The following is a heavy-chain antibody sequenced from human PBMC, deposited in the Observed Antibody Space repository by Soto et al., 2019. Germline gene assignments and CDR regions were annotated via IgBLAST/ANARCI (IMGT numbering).Heavy chain of an antibody. CDR2: IGPDGGQR. D-gene: IGHD3-16*01. J-gene: IGHJ4*02. V-gene: IGHV3-7*05. CDR3: ARNTLG. CDR1: GFTLSNYW. Sequence: SLRLSCTASGFTLSNYWMSWARQTPGKGLEWVANIGPDGGQRSYVDSVNGRFTISRDNAKSSLYLQMSSLRAEDTAVYYCARNTLGWGQGTLVTVSS.